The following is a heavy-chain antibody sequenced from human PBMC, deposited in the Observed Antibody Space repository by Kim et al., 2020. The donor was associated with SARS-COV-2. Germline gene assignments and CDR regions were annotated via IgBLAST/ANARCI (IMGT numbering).Heavy chain of an antibody. CDR3: ARDEDYAQGGYFQH. V-gene: IGHV3-33*01. J-gene: IGHJ1*01. D-gene: IGHD4-17*01. CDR2: IWYDGSNK. Sequence: WGSLRLSCAASGFTFSSYGMHWVRQAPGKGLEWVAVIWYDGSNKYYADSVKGRFTISRDNSKNTLYLQMNSLRAEDTAVYYCARDEDYAQGGYFQHWGQGTLVTVSS. CDR1: GFTFSSYG.